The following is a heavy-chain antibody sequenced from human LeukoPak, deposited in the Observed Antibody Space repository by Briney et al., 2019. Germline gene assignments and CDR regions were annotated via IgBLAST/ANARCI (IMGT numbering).Heavy chain of an antibody. D-gene: IGHD3-10*01. V-gene: IGHV4-30-2*01. CDR3: ARLPRSMVFDY. CDR1: GGSISSGGYS. Sequence: SETLSLTCAVSGGSISSGGYSWSWIRQPPGKGLEWIGYIYHSGSTYYNPSLKSRVTISVDRSKNQFSLKLSSVTAADTAVYYCARLPRSMVFDYWGPGTLVTVSS. J-gene: IGHJ4*02. CDR2: IYHSGST.